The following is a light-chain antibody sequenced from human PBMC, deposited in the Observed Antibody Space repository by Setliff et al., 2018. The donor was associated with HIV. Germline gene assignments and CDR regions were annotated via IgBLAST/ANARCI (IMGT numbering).Light chain of an antibody. CDR2: ELR. CDR3: SSYAITNTLP. V-gene: IGLV2-14*01. Sequence: QSVLTQPASVSGSPGQSITISCTGTSRDVGGYNYVSWYQQHPGKAPKLIIYELRNRPSGVSNRFSGSKSGNTASLTISVLQTEDEADYYCSSYAITNTLPFGTGTKVTVL. CDR1: SRDVGGYNY. J-gene: IGLJ1*01.